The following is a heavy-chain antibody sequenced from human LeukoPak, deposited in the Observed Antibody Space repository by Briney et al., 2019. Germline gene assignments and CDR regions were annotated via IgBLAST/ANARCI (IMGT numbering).Heavy chain of an antibody. D-gene: IGHD1-1*01. CDR3: ARERVEPLETYYYYYYMDV. Sequence: GGSLRLSCAASGFTVSSNYMSWVRQAPGKGLEWVSVIYSGGSTYYADSVKGRFTISRDNSKNTLYLQMNSLRAEDTAVYYCARERVEPLETYYYYYYMDVWGKGTTVTVSS. J-gene: IGHJ6*03. V-gene: IGHV3-66*02. CDR1: GFTVSSNY. CDR2: IYSGGST.